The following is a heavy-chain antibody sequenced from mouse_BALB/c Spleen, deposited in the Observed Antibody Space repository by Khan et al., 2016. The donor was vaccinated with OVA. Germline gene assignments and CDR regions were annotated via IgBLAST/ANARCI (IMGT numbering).Heavy chain of an antibody. V-gene: IGHV5-17*02. CDR2: ISSGSSTI. CDR3: ARTNCGIYVWFAY. J-gene: IGHJ3*01. Sequence: EVELVESGGGLVQPGGSRKLSCAASGFTFSSFGMHWVRQAPEKGLEWVAYISSGSSTIYYADTLKGRFTISRDNPKNTLFLQMTSLRSEDTAMYYCARTNCGIYVWFAYWRQGTLVTVSA. D-gene: IGHD2-1*01. CDR1: GFTFSSFG.